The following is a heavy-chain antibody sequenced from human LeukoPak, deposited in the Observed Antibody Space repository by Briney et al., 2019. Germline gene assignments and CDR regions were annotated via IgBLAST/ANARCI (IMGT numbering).Heavy chain of an antibody. Sequence: ASVKVSCKASGGTFSSYAISWVRQAPGQGLEWMGGIIPIFGTANYAQKFQGRVTITADESTSTAYMELSSLRSEDTAVYYCERDGSSGWSFLYYFDYWGQGTLVTVSS. CDR1: GGTFSSYA. CDR3: ERDGSSGWSFLYYFDY. J-gene: IGHJ4*02. D-gene: IGHD6-19*01. CDR2: IIPIFGTA. V-gene: IGHV1-69*13.